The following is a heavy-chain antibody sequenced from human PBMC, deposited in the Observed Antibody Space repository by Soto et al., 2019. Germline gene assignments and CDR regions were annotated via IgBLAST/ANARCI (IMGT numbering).Heavy chain of an antibody. CDR1: GFTISSYA. V-gene: IGHV3-23*01. J-gene: IGHJ4*02. CDR3: AKVGGTSHPRIPVDY. Sequence: EVQLLESGGGLVQRGGSLRLSCAASGFTISSYAMNWVRQAPGKGLEWVSTISGSGGSTYYAHTSTYYADSVKGRFTISRDNSKNTLYLQMNSLRAEDTAVYYCAKVGGTSHPRIPVDYWGQGTLVTVSS. D-gene: IGHD2-2*02. CDR2: ISGSGGSTYYAHTST.